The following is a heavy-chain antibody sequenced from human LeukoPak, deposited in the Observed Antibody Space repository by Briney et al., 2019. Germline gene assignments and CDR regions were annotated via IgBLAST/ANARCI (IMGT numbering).Heavy chain of an antibody. Sequence: GGSLRLSCAASGFTFSSYSMNRVRQAPGKGLEWVSSISSSSSYIYYADSVKGRFTISRDNAKNSLYLQMNSLRAEDTAVYYCARDKNYVWGSYRYPSMDVWGKGTTVTVSS. D-gene: IGHD3-16*02. CDR2: ISSSSSYI. J-gene: IGHJ6*03. CDR3: ARDKNYVWGSYRYPSMDV. V-gene: IGHV3-21*01. CDR1: GFTFSSYS.